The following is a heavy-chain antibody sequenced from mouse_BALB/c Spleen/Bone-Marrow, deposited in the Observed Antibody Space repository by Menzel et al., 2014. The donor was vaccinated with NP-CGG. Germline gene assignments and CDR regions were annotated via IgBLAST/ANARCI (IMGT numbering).Heavy chain of an antibody. J-gene: IGHJ2*01. Sequence: LKQSGSELVRPGASVKLSCKASGYIFANYWMHWVKQRHGQGLEWIGNISPRSGSTNYDEKFKSKATLTVDTSSATAYMYLNSLTSEDSAVYYCPRIFDYWGQGTILTVSS. V-gene: IGHV1S22*01. CDR3: PRIFDY. CDR2: ISPRSGST. CDR1: GYIFANYW.